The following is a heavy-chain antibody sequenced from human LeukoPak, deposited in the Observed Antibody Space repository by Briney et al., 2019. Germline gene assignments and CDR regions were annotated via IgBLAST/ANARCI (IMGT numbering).Heavy chain of an antibody. D-gene: IGHD6-13*01. CDR1: GYSLTSYW. CDR3: ARQAAASIDY. Sequence: GESPQIFWESSGYSLTSYWIGWVRQMPGKGLEWMGIIYPGDSDTRYSPSFQGQVTFSADKSINTAYLQWSSLKASDTAMYYCARQAAASIDYWGQGTLVTVSS. J-gene: IGHJ4*02. V-gene: IGHV5-51*01. CDR2: IYPGDSDT.